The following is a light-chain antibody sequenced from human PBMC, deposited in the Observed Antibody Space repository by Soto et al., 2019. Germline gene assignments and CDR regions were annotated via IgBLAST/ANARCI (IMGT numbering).Light chain of an antibody. CDR1: QSVSSSY. Sequence: EIVLTQSPGTLSLSPGERATLSCRASQSVSSSYLAWYQQKPGQAPRLHIYGASSRATGIPDRFSGSGSGTDLTLTISRLEPEDFAVYYCQQYGSSPLFTFGTGTKVDIK. CDR2: GAS. J-gene: IGKJ3*01. CDR3: QQYGSSPLFT. V-gene: IGKV3-20*01.